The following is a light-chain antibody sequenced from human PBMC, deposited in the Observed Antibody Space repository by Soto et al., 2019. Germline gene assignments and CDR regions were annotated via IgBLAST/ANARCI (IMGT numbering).Light chain of an antibody. CDR2: GAS. Sequence: EIVLTQSPGTLSLSPGERATLPCMASQSVSSNYLAWYQQKPDQAPRLLIYGASIRATGIPDRFSGSGSGADFTLTTSRLEPEDFAVYYCQEYGNSRTFGQGTKVDIK. V-gene: IGKV3-20*01. CDR3: QEYGNSRT. J-gene: IGKJ1*01. CDR1: QSVSSNY.